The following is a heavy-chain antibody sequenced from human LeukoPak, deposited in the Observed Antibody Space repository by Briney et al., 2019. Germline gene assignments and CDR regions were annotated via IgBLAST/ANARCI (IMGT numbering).Heavy chain of an antibody. Sequence: GAVKDSCKASGYTLTGHPMHWVRQAPGQGLEWMGGMNPNRGGAKCTRRFQGRVTMTRDTSISTAYMELSRLTSDDTAMYSCARDKLGLGELSLYDEWGQGTQVTVSS. CDR2: MNPNRGGA. V-gene: IGHV1-2*02. D-gene: IGHD3-16*02. J-gene: IGHJ4*02. CDR1: GYTLTGHP. CDR3: ARDKLGLGELSLYDE.